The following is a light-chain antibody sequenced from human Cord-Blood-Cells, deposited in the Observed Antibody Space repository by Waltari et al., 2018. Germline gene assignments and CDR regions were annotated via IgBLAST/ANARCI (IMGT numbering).Light chain of an antibody. CDR3: QQSYSTPRT. V-gene: IGKV1-39*01. J-gene: IGKJ1*01. Sequence: DIQMTQSPSSLSASVGDRVTITCRASQSISSYLNWYQQKPGKAPKLLSYAASSLQSGVPSRFSDSGSGTDFTLTISSLQPEDFATYYCQQSYSTPRTFGQGTKVEIK. CDR1: QSISSY. CDR2: AAS.